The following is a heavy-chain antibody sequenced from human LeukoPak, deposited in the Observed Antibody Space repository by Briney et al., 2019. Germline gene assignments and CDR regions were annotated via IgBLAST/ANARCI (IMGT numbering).Heavy chain of an antibody. D-gene: IGHD3-10*01. CDR1: GFIFSRYP. CDR3: AKYYYTSGSSGGRVFDS. CDR2: IGTSAGDT. V-gene: IGHV3-23*01. Sequence: GGSPRLSCAASGFIFSRYPMTWVRQAPGKGLEWVSTIGTSAGDTHYADSVKGRFTISRDNSKNSLYLQMDSLRAEDTAVYYCAKYYYTSGSSGGRVFDSWGQGTLVTVSS. J-gene: IGHJ4*02.